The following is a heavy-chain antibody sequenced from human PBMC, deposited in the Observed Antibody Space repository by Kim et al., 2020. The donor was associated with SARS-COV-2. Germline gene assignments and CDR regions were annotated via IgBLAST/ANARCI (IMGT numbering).Heavy chain of an antibody. CDR2: INAGNGNT. V-gene: IGHV1-3*01. D-gene: IGHD3-10*01. J-gene: IGHJ4*02. CDR3: ARERFGGSFDY. CDR1: GFTFSDYA. Sequence: ASVKVSCKASGFTFSDYAMYWVRQAPGQRLEWMGWINAGNGNTRYSQKLKGRVTITWDTSASTAYMDLTSLRFEDTAVYYCARERFGGSFDYWGQGTLVT.